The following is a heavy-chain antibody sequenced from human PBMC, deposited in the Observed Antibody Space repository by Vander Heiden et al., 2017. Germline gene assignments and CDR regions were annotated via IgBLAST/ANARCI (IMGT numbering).Heavy chain of an antibody. Sequence: QVQLVESGGGVVQPGWSLRLPCAASGFTFSSYAMHWFRQAPGKGLEWVAVISYDGSNKYYADSVKGRFTISRDNSKNTLYLQMNSLRAEDTAVYYCARESHAVTTGWFDPWGQGTLVTVSS. V-gene: IGHV3-30-3*01. CDR3: ARESHAVTTGWFDP. D-gene: IGHD4-17*01. CDR2: ISYDGSNK. CDR1: GFTFSSYA. J-gene: IGHJ5*02.